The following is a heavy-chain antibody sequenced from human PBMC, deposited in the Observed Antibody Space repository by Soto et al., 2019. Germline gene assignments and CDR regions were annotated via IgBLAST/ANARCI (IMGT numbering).Heavy chain of an antibody. V-gene: IGHV3-30*18. Sequence: QVQLVESGGGVVQPERSLGLSCAASGFTFRSYGMHWVRRAPGKGLEWVAAISADGIDKYYADSVKGRFTISRDNSKNALYLQMNSLRPEDTAVYYCAEGTAVARQHFANWGQGTLVTVSS. CDR2: ISADGIDK. CDR1: GFTFRSYG. CDR3: AEGTAVARQHFAN. D-gene: IGHD6-19*01. J-gene: IGHJ4*02.